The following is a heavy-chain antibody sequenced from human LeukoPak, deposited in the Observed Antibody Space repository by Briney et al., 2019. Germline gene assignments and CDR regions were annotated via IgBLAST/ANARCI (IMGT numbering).Heavy chain of an antibody. CDR1: GGTFSSYA. CDR3: ARSPXXXXXXXXSXPFDX. J-gene: IGHJ5*02. Sequence: AASVKVSCKASGGTFSSYAISWVRQAPGQGLEWMGRINPNSGGTNYAQKFQGRVTMTRDTSISTAYMELSRLRSDETAVYYCARSPXXXXXXXXSXPFDXWGQGTLVTXXS. V-gene: IGHV1-2*06. CDR2: INPNSGGT.